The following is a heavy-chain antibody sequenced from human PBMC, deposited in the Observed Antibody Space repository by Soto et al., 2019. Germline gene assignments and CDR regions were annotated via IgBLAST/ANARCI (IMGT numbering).Heavy chain of an antibody. J-gene: IGHJ4*02. V-gene: IGHV3-64*04. Sequence: PGGSLRLSCAASGFTFSSYGMHWVRQPPGKRLGYVSAISTNGRSTYYADSVKGRFTISRDNSKNTLYLQMNNLRPEDSAVYYCAKVGLMGAYRKSFFDYWGQGTLVTVSS. D-gene: IGHD1-26*01. CDR3: AKVGLMGAYRKSFFDY. CDR1: GFTFSSYG. CDR2: ISTNGRST.